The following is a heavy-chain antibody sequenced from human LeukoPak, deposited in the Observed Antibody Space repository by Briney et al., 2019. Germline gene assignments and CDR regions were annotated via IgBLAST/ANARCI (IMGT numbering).Heavy chain of an antibody. V-gene: IGHV3-53*01. CDR3: ARARVPAAIAIDY. CDR1: GFTVSSNY. D-gene: IGHD2-2*02. J-gene: IGHJ4*02. Sequence: PGGSLRLSCAASGFTVSSNYMSWARQAPGKGLEWVSIIYSDDTTAYADSVKGRFTISRDNSKNTLYLQLNNLRAEDTAVYYCARARVPAAIAIDYWGQGTLVTVSS. CDR2: IYSDDTT.